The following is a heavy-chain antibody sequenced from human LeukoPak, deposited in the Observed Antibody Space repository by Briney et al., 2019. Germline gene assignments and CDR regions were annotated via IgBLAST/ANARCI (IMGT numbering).Heavy chain of an antibody. D-gene: IGHD3-22*01. CDR2: IFYDGTIQ. CDR3: ARDPRGPTGYDSPSRDTFDY. Sequence: GGSLRLSCVTSGFIFRNYAMHWIRQTPGKGLEWVAVIFYDGTIQYYADSVKGRFTISRDNSKNTVYLQMSSLRTEDTSLYYCARDPRGPTGYDSPSRDTFDYWGQGTLVTVSS. J-gene: IGHJ4*02. V-gene: IGHV3-30*04. CDR1: GFIFRNYA.